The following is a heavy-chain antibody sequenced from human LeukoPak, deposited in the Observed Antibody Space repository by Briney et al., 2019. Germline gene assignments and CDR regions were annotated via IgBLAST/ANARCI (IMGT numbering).Heavy chain of an antibody. V-gene: IGHV3-9*01. J-gene: IGHJ5*02. Sequence: GGSLRLSCAASGFTLDDYAMHWVRQAPGKGLEWVSGISWNSGSIGYADSVKGRFAISRDNAKNPLYLQMNSLRAEDTALYYCAKALRYYDFWSGSPFDPWGQGTLVTVSS. D-gene: IGHD3-3*01. CDR1: GFTLDDYA. CDR3: AKALRYYDFWSGSPFDP. CDR2: ISWNSGSI.